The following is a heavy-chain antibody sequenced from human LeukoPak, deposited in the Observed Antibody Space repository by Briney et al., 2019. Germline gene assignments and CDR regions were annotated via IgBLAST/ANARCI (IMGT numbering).Heavy chain of an antibody. CDR2: IKSKTDGGTT. V-gene: IGHV3-15*01. D-gene: IGHD1-26*01. CDR1: GFTFSNAW. J-gene: IGHJ4*02. Sequence: KPGGSLRLSFAASGFTFSNAWMSWVRQAPGKGLEWVGRIKSKTDGGTTDYAAPVKGRFTISRDDSKNTLYLQMNSLKTEDTAVYYCTTSPQGGSYVWDYWGQGTLVTVSS. CDR3: TTSPQGGSYVWDY.